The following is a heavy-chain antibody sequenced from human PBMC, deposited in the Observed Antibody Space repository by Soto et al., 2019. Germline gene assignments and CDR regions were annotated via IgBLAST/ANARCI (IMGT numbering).Heavy chain of an antibody. CDR3: ARWREDIVVVPAAIGTGAEYYFDY. CDR2: INHSGRT. J-gene: IGHJ4*02. CDR1: GGSFSGYY. Sequence: QVQLQQWGAGLLKPSETLSLTCAVYGGSFSGYYWSWIRQPPGKGLEWIGEINHSGRTNYNPSLKSRVTISVDTSKNQFSLKLSSVTAADTAVYYCARWREDIVVVPAAIGTGAEYYFDYWGQGTLVTVSS. D-gene: IGHD2-2*01. V-gene: IGHV4-34*01.